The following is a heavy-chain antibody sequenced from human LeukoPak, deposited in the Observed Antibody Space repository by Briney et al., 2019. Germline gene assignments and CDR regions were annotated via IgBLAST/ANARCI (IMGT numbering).Heavy chain of an antibody. J-gene: IGHJ4*02. Sequence: PSQTLSLTCTVSGGSISSGGYYRSWIRQHPGKGLEWIGYIYYSGSTYYNPSLKSRVTISVDTSKNQFSLKLSSVTAADTAVYYCARAPVFGYSYGYTGRYYFDYWGQGTLVTVSS. V-gene: IGHV4-31*03. D-gene: IGHD5-18*01. CDR1: GGSISSGGYY. CDR3: ARAPVFGYSYGYTGRYYFDY. CDR2: IYYSGST.